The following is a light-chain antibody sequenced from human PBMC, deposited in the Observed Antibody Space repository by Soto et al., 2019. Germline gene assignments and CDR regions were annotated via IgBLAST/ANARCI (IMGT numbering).Light chain of an antibody. V-gene: IGLV8-61*01. J-gene: IGLJ3*02. CDR2: STK. CDR1: SGSVSTRHY. CDR3: VLFMGRGTWE. Sequence: QTVVTQEPSFSVSPGRTVTLTCALTSGSVSTRHYPSWYQQTPGQAPRTLIYSTKTRSSGVPDRFSGSILGNKAALTITGAQAEDEGDYYCVLFMGRGTWEFGGGTKLTVL.